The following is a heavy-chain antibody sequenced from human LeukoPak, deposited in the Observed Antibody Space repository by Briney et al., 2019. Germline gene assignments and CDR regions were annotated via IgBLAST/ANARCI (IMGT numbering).Heavy chain of an antibody. D-gene: IGHD5-12*01. CDR1: GFTFSSYW. V-gene: IGHV3-74*01. Sequence: GGSLRLSXAASGFTFSSYWMHWVRQAPGKGLVWVSRVNSDGSGTTYADSVKGRFTISRDNAKNTLYLQMNSLRAEDTAVYYCARESKYSGYPFDYWGRGTLVTVSS. CDR2: VNSDGSGT. J-gene: IGHJ4*02. CDR3: ARESKYSGYPFDY.